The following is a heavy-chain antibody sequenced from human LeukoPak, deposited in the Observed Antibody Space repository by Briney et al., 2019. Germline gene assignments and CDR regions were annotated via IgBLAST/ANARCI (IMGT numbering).Heavy chain of an antibody. V-gene: IGHV3-21*01. J-gene: IGHJ4*02. CDR2: ISSSSSYI. Sequence: NPGGSLRLSCAASGFTFSGDSMNWVRQAPGKGLEWVSSISSSSSYIYYAGSVKGRFTISRDNAKNSLYLQMNSLRAEDTAVYYCARDPYSGLFDYWGQGTLVTVSS. CDR3: ARDPYSGLFDY. D-gene: IGHD4-11*01. CDR1: GFTFSGDS.